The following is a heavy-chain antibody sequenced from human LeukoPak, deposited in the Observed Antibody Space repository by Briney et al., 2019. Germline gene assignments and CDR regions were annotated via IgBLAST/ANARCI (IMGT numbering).Heavy chain of an antibody. V-gene: IGHV3-30*02. Sequence: GGSLRLSCAASGFTFSSYGIHWVRQAPGKGLEWVAFIRYDGSNEYYADSVKGRFNISRDNSKSTLFLQMNSLRTEDTAVYYCAKDQAHNWNYVRAIDYWGQGTPVTVSS. CDR3: AKDQAHNWNYVRAIDY. CDR2: IRYDGSNE. J-gene: IGHJ4*02. CDR1: GFTFSSYG. D-gene: IGHD1-7*01.